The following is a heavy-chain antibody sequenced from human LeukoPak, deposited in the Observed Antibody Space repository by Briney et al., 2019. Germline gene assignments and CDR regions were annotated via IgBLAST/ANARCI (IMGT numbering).Heavy chain of an antibody. V-gene: IGHV3-21*01. J-gene: IGHJ4*02. CDR1: GFTFSNAW. D-gene: IGHD2-15*01. Sequence: GGSLRLSCAASGFTFSNAWMSWVRQAPGKGLEWVSPISSSSSYIYYADSVKGRFTISRDNAKNSLYLQMNSLRAEDTAVYYCARDRRMGGGQGTLVTVSS. CDR3: ARDRRMG. CDR2: ISSSSSYI.